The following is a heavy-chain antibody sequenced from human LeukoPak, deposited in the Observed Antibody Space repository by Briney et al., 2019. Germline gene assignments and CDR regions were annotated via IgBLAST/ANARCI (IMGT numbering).Heavy chain of an antibody. Sequence: SETLSLTCTVSGGSISSHYWSWIRQPPGKGLEWIGYIYYSGSTNYNPSLKSRVTISVDTSKNQFSLKLSSVTAADRAVYYGERRGGGGGSGAFDIWGQGTMVTVSS. CDR3: ERRGGGGGSGAFDI. CDR1: GGSISSHY. J-gene: IGHJ3*02. CDR2: IYYSGST. V-gene: IGHV4-59*11. D-gene: IGHD3-16*01.